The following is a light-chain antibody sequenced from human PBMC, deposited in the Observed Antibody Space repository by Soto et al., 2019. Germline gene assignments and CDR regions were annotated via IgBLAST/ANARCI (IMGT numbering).Light chain of an antibody. J-gene: IGLJ3*02. Sequence: QSVLTQPTSVSGAPGQRVTISCTGSRSNIGAGYNVNWYQHLPGTAPKLLMHNNNRPSGVPDRFSGSKSGTSASLAITGLQAEDEADYYCQSYDTSLSGGVFGGGTKLTVL. CDR1: RSNIGAGYN. V-gene: IGLV1-40*01. CDR2: NN. CDR3: QSYDTSLSGGV.